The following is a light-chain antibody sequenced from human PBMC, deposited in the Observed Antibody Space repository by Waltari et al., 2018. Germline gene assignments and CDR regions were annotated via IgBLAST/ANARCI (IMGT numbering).Light chain of an antibody. CDR2: DDN. V-gene: IGLV3-10*01. Sequence: SYELTQPPSVSVSPGQTARITCSGAALPKQYAFWYQQKSGQAPGLIIYDDNKRPSGIPERFSGSSSGTMATLTISGAQVEDEADYYCYSTDSTGNHVVFGGGTKLTVL. CDR1: ALPKQY. J-gene: IGLJ2*01. CDR3: YSTDSTGNHVV.